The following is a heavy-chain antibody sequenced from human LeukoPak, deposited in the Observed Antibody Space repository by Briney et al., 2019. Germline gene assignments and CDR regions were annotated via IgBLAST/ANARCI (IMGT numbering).Heavy chain of an antibody. CDR2: IGSDT. D-gene: IGHD1-26*01. CDR1: GFTFSTYW. J-gene: IGHJ3*01. CDR3: AKRNDVLGAAIKAYAFDV. Sequence: GGSLRLSCVASGFTFSTYWMHWVRQAPGKGLECVSHIGSDTFYADSVRGRFTISRDSSKNTLYLLMNSLRAEDTATYYCAKRNDVLGAAIKAYAFDVWGQGTVVTVSS. V-gene: IGHV3-23*01.